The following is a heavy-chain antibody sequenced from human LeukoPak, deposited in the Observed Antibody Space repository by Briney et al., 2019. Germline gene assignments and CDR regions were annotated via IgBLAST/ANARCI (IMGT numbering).Heavy chain of an antibody. V-gene: IGHV3-23*01. CDR2: ISPRGGGT. CDR3: ARDLAWGAFDY. CDR1: GFTFSNHG. Sequence: PGGSLRLSCAASGFTFSNHGMNWVRQAPGKGLEWLSGISPRGGGTYYAGSVQGRFTISRDDSKNTLSLQMNSLRVEDTAVYYCARDLAWGAFDYWGQGTLVTVSS. J-gene: IGHJ4*02. D-gene: IGHD7-27*01.